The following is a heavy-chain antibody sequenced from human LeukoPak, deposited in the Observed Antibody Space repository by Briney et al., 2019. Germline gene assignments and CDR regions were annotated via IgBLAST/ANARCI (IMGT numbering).Heavy chain of an antibody. V-gene: IGHV3-30*02. D-gene: IGHD2-15*01. CDR1: GIIFSSYG. Sequence: GGSLRLSCAASGIIFSSYGMHWVRQAPGKGLEWVAFIRYDGSIKYYADSVKGRFAISRDNSKNTLYLQMNSLRGEDMAVYYCAKGARRVRDIGVVFGRGRGYMDVWGKGTTATISS. CDR3: AKGARRVRDIGVVFGRGRGYMDV. J-gene: IGHJ6*03. CDR2: IRYDGSIK.